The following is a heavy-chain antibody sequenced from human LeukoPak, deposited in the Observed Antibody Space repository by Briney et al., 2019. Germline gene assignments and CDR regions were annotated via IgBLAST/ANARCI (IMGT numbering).Heavy chain of an antibody. D-gene: IGHD2-2*01. V-gene: IGHV1-69*04. Sequence: ASVKVSCKASGGTFSSYAISWVRQAPGQGLEWMGRIIPIFGIANYAQKFRGRVTITADKSTSTAYMELSSLRSEDTAVYYCARSLNSPDIVVVPAATEYNWFDPWGQGTLVTVSS. J-gene: IGHJ5*02. CDR2: IIPIFGIA. CDR3: ARSLNSPDIVVVPAATEYNWFDP. CDR1: GGTFSSYA.